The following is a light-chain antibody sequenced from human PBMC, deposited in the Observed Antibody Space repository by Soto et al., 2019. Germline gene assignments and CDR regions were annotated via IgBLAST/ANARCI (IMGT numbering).Light chain of an antibody. CDR1: QGIGND. J-gene: IGKJ1*01. Sequence: DIQMTQPPSSLSASVGDRVTITCRASQGIGNDLGWYQQKPGKATNRLIYAASRLKSGVTSRLNDSGYRTEDPPTIRNLQPEDFANYSCLQHNDYPRTLAQGTKAETK. V-gene: IGKV1-17*02. CDR2: AAS. CDR3: LQHNDYPRT.